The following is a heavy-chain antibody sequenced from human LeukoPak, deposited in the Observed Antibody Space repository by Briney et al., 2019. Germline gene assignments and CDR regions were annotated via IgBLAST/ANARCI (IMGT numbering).Heavy chain of an antibody. D-gene: IGHD3-22*01. J-gene: IGHJ4*02. V-gene: IGHV3-30*18. CDR3: AKDGRYYDSSGLVDH. Sequence: PGESLRLSCAGSGFSFRNYGMHWVRQAPGKAAEWVAIISDDATKKHYADSVKGRFSISRDNSNKTLFLQMNNLGGNDTAVYYCAKDGRYYDSSGLVDHWGQGTPVIVSS. CDR1: GFSFRNYG. CDR2: ISDDATKK.